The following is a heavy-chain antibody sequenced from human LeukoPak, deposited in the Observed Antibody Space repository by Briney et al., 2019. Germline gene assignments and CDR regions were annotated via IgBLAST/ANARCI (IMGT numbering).Heavy chain of an antibody. D-gene: IGHD3-3*02. Sequence: GASLRLSCAASGFTFSSYAMSWVRQAPGKGLEWVSAISGSGGSTYYADSVKGRFTISRDNSKNALYLQMNSLRAEDTAVYYCAKLGHFNWFDPWGQGTLVTVSS. CDR3: AKLGHFNWFDP. CDR1: GFTFSSYA. V-gene: IGHV3-23*01. J-gene: IGHJ5*02. CDR2: ISGSGGST.